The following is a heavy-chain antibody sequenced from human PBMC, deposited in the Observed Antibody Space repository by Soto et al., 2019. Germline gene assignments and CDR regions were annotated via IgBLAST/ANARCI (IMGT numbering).Heavy chain of an antibody. Sequence: QITLKESGPTLVKPTQTLTLTCTFSGFSLSTSGVGVGWIRQPPGKALEWLTFIYWDDDKRNSPFLKSRLTITQDTSKNQVVLTMTNMDPVDTATYYCAHLVVPGITYYFDSWGQGTLVTVSS. D-gene: IGHD3-16*01. V-gene: IGHV2-5*02. CDR1: GFSLSTSGVG. J-gene: IGHJ4*02. CDR2: IYWDDDK. CDR3: AHLVVPGITYYFDS.